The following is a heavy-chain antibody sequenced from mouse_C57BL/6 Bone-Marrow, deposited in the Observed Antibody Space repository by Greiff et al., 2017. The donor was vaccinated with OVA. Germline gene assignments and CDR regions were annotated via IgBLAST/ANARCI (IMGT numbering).Heavy chain of an antibody. D-gene: IGHD2-5*01. CDR1: GYTFTSYW. CDR3: ARGGYSNYVGAAMDY. J-gene: IGHJ4*01. Sequence: QVQLQQPGAELVKPGASVKLSCKASGYTFTSYWMHWVKQRPGQGLEWIGMIHPNSGSTNYNEKFKSKATLTVDKSSSTAYMQLSSLTSEDSAVYYCARGGYSNYVGAAMDYWGQGTSVTVSS. V-gene: IGHV1-64*01. CDR2: IHPNSGST.